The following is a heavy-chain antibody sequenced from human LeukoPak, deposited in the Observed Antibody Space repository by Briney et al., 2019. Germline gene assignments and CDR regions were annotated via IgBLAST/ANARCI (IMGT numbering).Heavy chain of an antibody. V-gene: IGHV4-38-2*01. CDR3: AIRYYYDSSGYYWADAFDI. CDR1: GYSISSGYY. J-gene: IGHJ3*02. Sequence: PSETLSLTCAVSGYSISSGYYWGWIRQPPGKGLEWIGSIYHSGSTYYNPPLKSRVTISADTSKNQFSLKLSSVTAADTAVYYCAIRYYYDSSGYYWADAFDIWGQGTMVTVSS. CDR2: IYHSGST. D-gene: IGHD3-22*01.